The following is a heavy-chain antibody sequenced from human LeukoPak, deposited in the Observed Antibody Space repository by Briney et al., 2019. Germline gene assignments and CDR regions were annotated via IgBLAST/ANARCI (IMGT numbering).Heavy chain of an antibody. V-gene: IGHV1-46*01. CDR1: GYTFTSYY. D-gene: IGHD3-22*01. Sequence: ASVKVSCKASGYTFTSYYMHWVRQTPGQGLEWMGIINPSGGSTSYAQKFQGRVTMTRDTSTSTVYTELSSLRSEDTAVYYCARDGCYYDSSGYYLDYWGQGTLVTVSS. J-gene: IGHJ4*02. CDR2: INPSGGST. CDR3: ARDGCYYDSSGYYLDY.